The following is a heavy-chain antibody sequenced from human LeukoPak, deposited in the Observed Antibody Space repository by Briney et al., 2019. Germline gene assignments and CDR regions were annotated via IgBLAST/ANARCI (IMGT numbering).Heavy chain of an antibody. D-gene: IGHD6-19*01. Sequence: GGSLRLSCAASGFTFSSYWMHWVRQAPGKGLVWVSRINSDGSSTSYADSVKGRFTISRDDSKNTLYVQMNSLRGEDTAVYHCARDLTYSGWYYFDCWGQGTLVTVSS. J-gene: IGHJ4*02. V-gene: IGHV3-74*01. CDR2: INSDGSST. CDR3: ARDLTYSGWYYFDC. CDR1: GFTFSSYW.